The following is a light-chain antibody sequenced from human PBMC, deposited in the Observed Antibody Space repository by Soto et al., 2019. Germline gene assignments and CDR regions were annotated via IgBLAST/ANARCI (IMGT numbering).Light chain of an antibody. CDR1: QSISIW. Sequence: IQMTQSPSTLSASVGDRVAITCRASQSISIWLAWYQQKPGKAPKLLIYKASSLESGVPSRFSGSGSGTEFTLTISSLQPDDFATYYCQQYNDYSGTFGQGTKVEIK. CDR3: QQYNDYSGT. CDR2: KAS. J-gene: IGKJ1*01. V-gene: IGKV1-5*03.